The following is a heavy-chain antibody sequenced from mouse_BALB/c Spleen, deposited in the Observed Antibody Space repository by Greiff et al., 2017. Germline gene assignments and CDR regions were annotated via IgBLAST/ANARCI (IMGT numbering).Heavy chain of an antibody. D-gene: IGHD1-1*01. CDR2: ISTYYGDA. CDR3: ARKGLRGYFDY. J-gene: IGHJ2*01. Sequence: VQLVESGAELVRPGVSVKISCKGSGYTFTDYAMHWVKQSHAKSLEWIGVISTYYGDASYNQKFKGKATMTVDKSSSTAYMELARLTSEDSAIYYCARKGLRGYFDYWGQGTTLTVSS. V-gene: IGHV1S137*01. CDR1: GYTFTDYA.